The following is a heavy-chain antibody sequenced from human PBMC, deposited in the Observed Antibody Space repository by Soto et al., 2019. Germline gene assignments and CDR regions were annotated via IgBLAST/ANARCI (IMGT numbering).Heavy chain of an antibody. J-gene: IGHJ4*02. D-gene: IGHD2-21*02. V-gene: IGHV1-2*02. CDR1: GYTFTGYY. CDR3: AGAHCGGDCYSGVDY. Sequence: QVQLVQSGAEVKKPGASVKVSCKASGYTFTGYYMHWVRQAPGQGLEWMGWINPNSGGTNYAQKLQGGVTMTRDASSSTAYMELSRLRSDDTAVYYCAGAHCGGDCYSGVDYWGQGTLVTVSS. CDR2: INPNSGGT.